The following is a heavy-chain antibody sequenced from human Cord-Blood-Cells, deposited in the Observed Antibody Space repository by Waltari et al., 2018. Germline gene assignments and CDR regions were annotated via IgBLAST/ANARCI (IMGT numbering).Heavy chain of an antibody. CDR1: GYSISSGYY. D-gene: IGHD1-26*01. CDR2: IYHSGST. V-gene: IGHV4-38-2*02. CDR3: ARDPSDLYYFDY. Sequence: QVQLQESGPGLVKPSETLSPTCAVSGYSISSGYYWGWYRQPPGTGLEWIGRIYHSGSTYYNPSLKSRVTISVDTSKNQFSLKLSSVTAADTAVYYCARDPSDLYYFDYWGQGTLVTVSS. J-gene: IGHJ4*02.